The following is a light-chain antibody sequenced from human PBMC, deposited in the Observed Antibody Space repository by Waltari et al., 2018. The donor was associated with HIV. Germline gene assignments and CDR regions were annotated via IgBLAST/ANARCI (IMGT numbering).Light chain of an antibody. Sequence: DIVMTQSPDSLAVSLGERATINCKSSQSVLYSSNNKNYVAWYQQKPGQSPKLLVYWASTREFGVPERFSGSGSGTDFSLTLSSLQADDVGIYYCQQYYTVPPTFGGGTKVEI. J-gene: IGKJ4*01. CDR1: QSVLYSSNNKNY. CDR2: WAS. V-gene: IGKV4-1*01. CDR3: QQYYTVPPT.